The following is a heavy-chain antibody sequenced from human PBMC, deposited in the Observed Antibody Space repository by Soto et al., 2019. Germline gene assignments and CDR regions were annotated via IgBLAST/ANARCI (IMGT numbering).Heavy chain of an antibody. CDR1: GGSITSSGFW. D-gene: IGHD3-10*01. V-gene: IGHV4-39*01. CDR3: ARQGFGVLHGLVDV. J-gene: IGHJ6*02. Sequence: SETLSLTCAVSGGSITSSGFWWSWIRQPPGKGLEWIASIYDTGNTFYNPSLRSRVTISADTSKNQFSLTLTSVTAADTAVYYCARQGFGVLHGLVDVWGQGTTVTVSS. CDR2: IYDTGNT.